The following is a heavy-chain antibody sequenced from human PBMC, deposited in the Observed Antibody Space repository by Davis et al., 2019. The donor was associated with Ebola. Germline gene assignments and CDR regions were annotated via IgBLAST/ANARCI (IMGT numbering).Heavy chain of an antibody. J-gene: IGHJ4*02. CDR1: GYTFTNYG. CDR3: ARAQFPTTSDH. V-gene: IGHV1-18*04. Sequence: AASVKVSCKASGYTFTNYGITWVRQAPGQGLEWMGWINPHNGNTNYAQNVQGRVIMTSDTATTTAYMVVGSLRSDDTAVYYCARAQFPTTSDHWGQGTLVTVSS. D-gene: IGHD1-1*01. CDR2: INPHNGNT.